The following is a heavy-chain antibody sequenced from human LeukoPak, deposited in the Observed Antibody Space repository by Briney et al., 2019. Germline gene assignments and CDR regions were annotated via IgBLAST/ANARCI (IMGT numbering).Heavy chain of an antibody. Sequence: PGGSLRLSCAASGFTLDGYAMSWVRQAPGKGLEWVSAISGSGGRTYYADFVKGRFTISRDNSKNTLYLQMNSLRAEDTAVYYCAKSYDILTGLFDYWGQGTLVTVSS. J-gene: IGHJ4*02. CDR1: GFTLDGYA. CDR2: ISGSGGRT. CDR3: AKSYDILTGLFDY. V-gene: IGHV3-23*01. D-gene: IGHD3-9*01.